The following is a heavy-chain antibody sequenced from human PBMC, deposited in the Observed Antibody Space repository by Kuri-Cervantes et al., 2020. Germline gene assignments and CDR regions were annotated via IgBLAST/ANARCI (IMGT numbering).Heavy chain of an antibody. Sequence: GESLKISCAASGFTVSSNYMSWVRQAPGKGLEWVSVIYSGGSTYYADSVKGRFTISRDNSKNTLYLQMNSLRAEDTAVYYCAKDYSSYGMDVWGQGTTVTVSS. V-gene: IGHV3-66*02. D-gene: IGHD5-18*01. CDR2: IYSGGST. J-gene: IGHJ6*02. CDR1: GFTVSSNY. CDR3: AKDYSSYGMDV.